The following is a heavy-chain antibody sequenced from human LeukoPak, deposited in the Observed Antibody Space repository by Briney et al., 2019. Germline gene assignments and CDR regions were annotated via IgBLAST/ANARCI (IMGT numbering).Heavy chain of an antibody. Sequence: PGGSLRLSCAASGFTFSNAWMNWVRQAPGKGLEWVGRIKSKTDGGTTDYAAPVKGRFTISRDDSKNTLYLQMNSLRAEDTAVYYCARDMGGVYDPWGQGTLVTVSS. V-gene: IGHV3-15*07. CDR1: GFTFSNAW. CDR2: IKSKTDGGTT. D-gene: IGHD6-13*01. J-gene: IGHJ5*02. CDR3: ARDMGGVYDP.